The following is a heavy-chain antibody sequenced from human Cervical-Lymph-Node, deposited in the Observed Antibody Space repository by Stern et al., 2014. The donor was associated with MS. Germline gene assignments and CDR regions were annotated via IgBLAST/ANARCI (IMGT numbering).Heavy chain of an antibody. D-gene: IGHD3-16*01. J-gene: IGHJ5*02. CDR3: AKADDYAAGIDA. Sequence: VQLVESGGGMVQPGRSLRLSCEASGFKFGDFAMHWVRQAPGKGLEWVSGVGWNSEGRGYADSVQGRFTISRDNAKSSLYLQMNSLTAEDTALYYCAKADDYAAGIDAWGQGTLVVVSS. CDR1: GFKFGDFA. V-gene: IGHV3-9*01. CDR2: VGWNSEGR.